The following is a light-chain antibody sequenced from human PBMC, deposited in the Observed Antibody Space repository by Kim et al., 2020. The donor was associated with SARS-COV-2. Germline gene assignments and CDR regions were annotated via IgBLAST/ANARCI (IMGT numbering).Light chain of an antibody. CDR1: QSVSSSY. V-gene: IGKV3-20*01. J-gene: IGKJ3*01. Sequence: LSPGERATLSCRASQSVSSSYLAWYQQKPGQAPRLLIYGVSSRATGIPDRFSGSGSGTDFTLTISRLEPEDYAVYYCQHYGSSLFTFGPGTKLEI. CDR3: QHYGSSLFT. CDR2: GVS.